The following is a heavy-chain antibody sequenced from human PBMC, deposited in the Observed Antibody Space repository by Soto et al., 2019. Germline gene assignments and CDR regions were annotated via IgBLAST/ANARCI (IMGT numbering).Heavy chain of an antibody. CDR1: GGSFVGYY. Sequence: SEPLSVSCAVVGGSFVGYYWSWIRQTKGKGLEWTGEINHSGSTNYNPSLKSRVTISVDTSKNQFSLKLSSVTAADTAVYYCARWAAGRTWVGGLDIWAQGTIVTVSS. J-gene: IGHJ3*02. V-gene: IGHV4-34*01. CDR3: ARWAAGRTWVGGLDI. D-gene: IGHD2-15*01. CDR2: INHSGST.